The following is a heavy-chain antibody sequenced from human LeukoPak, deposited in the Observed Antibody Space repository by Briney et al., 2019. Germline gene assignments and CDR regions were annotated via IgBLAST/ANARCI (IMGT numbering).Heavy chain of an antibody. D-gene: IGHD5-18*01. Sequence: RPSETLSLTCTVSGGSISSGDYYWGWIRQPPGKGLEWIGYIYYSGSTYYNPSLKSRVTISVDRSKNQFSLKLSSVTAADTAVYYCARSGTALVTIDYWGQGTLVTVSS. V-gene: IGHV4-30-4*01. CDR1: GGSISSGDYY. J-gene: IGHJ4*02. CDR3: ARSGTALVTIDY. CDR2: IYYSGST.